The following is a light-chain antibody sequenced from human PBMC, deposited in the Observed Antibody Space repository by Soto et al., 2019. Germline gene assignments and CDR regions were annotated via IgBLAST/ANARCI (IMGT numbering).Light chain of an antibody. J-gene: IGLJ3*02. V-gene: IGLV2-14*01. Sequence: QSVLTQPASVSGSPGQSITISCTGTSSDVGGYNYLSCYQQHPGKAPKVMIYEVTNRPSGVSNRFSGSKSGNTASLTISGLQAEDEADYLCSSYTTSGTPVFGGGTQLTVL. CDR3: SSYTTSGTPV. CDR1: SSDVGGYNY. CDR2: EVT.